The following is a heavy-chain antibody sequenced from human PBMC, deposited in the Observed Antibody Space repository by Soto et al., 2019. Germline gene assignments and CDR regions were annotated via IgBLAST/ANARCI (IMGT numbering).Heavy chain of an antibody. CDR1: GFTFTSSA. D-gene: IGHD5-12*01. V-gene: IGHV1-58*01. CDR2: IVVGSGNT. Sequence: SVKVSCEASGFTFTSSAVQWVRQARGQRLEWIGWIVVGSGNTNYAQKFQERVTITRDMSTSTAYMELSSLRSEDTAVYYCAASKKWLRPLDYWGQGTLVTVS. CDR3: AASKKWLRPLDY. J-gene: IGHJ4*02.